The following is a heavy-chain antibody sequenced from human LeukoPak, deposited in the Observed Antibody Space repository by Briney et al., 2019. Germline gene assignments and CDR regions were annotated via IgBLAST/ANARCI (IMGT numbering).Heavy chain of an antibody. D-gene: IGHD6-13*01. J-gene: IGHJ4*02. Sequence: GRSLRLSCAASGLTFSSYAMHWVRQAPGKGLEWVTFISHDGSNKYYADSVKGRFTISRDNSKNTVYLQMNSLRAEDTAVYYCARARTTAGLFDYWGQGTLVTVSS. CDR2: ISHDGSNK. V-gene: IGHV3-30*01. CDR1: GLTFSSYA. CDR3: ARARTTAGLFDY.